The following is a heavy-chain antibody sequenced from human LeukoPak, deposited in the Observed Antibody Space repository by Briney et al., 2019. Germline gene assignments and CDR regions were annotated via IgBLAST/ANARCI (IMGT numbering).Heavy chain of an antibody. CDR2: IYYSGST. J-gene: IGHJ3*02. CDR1: GGSISSYY. CDR3: ARAVYDSSGPDAFDI. Sequence: SETLSLTCTVSGGSISSYYWSWIRQPPGKGLEWIGYIYYSGSTNYNPSLKSRVTISVDTSKNQFSLKLSSVTAADTAVYYCARAVYDSSGPDAFDIWGQGTMVTVSS. D-gene: IGHD3-22*01. V-gene: IGHV4-59*01.